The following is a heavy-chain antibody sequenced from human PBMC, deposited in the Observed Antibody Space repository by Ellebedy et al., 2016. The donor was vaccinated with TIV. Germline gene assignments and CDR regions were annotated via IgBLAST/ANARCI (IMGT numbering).Heavy chain of an antibody. CDR2: ILPIVDSA. J-gene: IGHJ5*01. CDR3: ARNTFGWFDS. CDR1: GGTFSSYA. Sequence: SVKVSCXASGGTFSSYAMSWVRQAPGQGLEWMGGILPIVDSANYAQKFQGRVTITADESTSTVYMELSSLRSEDTAIYYCARNTFGWFDSWGQGTLVTVST. V-gene: IGHV1-69*13. D-gene: IGHD3-16*01.